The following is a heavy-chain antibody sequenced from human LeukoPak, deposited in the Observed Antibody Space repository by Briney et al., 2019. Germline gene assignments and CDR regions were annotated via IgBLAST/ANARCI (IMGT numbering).Heavy chain of an antibody. D-gene: IGHD4-17*01. CDR1: GGTFSSYA. V-gene: IGHV1-69*04. Sequence: SVKVSCKASGGTFSSYAISWVRQAPGQGLEWMGRIIPILGIANYAQKFQGRVTITADKSTSTAYMELSSLRSEDTAVYYCARDPRVDYGFDPWGQGTLVTVSS. CDR3: ARDPRVDYGFDP. CDR2: IIPILGIA. J-gene: IGHJ5*02.